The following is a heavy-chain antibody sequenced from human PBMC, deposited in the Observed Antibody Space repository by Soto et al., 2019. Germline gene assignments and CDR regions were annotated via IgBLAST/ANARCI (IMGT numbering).Heavy chain of an antibody. CDR3: ARHTEYSSANWFDP. CDR2: IYYSGSP. V-gene: IGHV4-39*01. CDR1: GGSISSSSYY. D-gene: IGHD6-6*01. Sequence: SETLSLTCTVSGGSISSSSYYWGWIRQPPGKGLEWIGRIYYSGSPYYNPSLKSRVTISVDTSKNQFSLKLSSVTAADTAVYYCARHTEYSSANWFDPWGQGTLVTVSS. J-gene: IGHJ5*02.